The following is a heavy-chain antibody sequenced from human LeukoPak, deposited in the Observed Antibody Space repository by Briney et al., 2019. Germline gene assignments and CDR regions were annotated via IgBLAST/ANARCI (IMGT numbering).Heavy chain of an antibody. CDR3: ARVRAYKGYCSGGSCYGAFDI. CDR1: GGSISSGDYY. J-gene: IGHJ3*02. CDR2: IYYSGST. Sequence: SETLSLTCTVSGGSISSGDYYWSWIRQPPGKGLEWIGYIYYSGSTNYNPSLKSRVTISVDTSKNQFSLKLSSVTAADTAVYYCARVRAYKGYCSGGSCYGAFDIWGQGTMVTVSS. D-gene: IGHD2-15*01. V-gene: IGHV4-61*08.